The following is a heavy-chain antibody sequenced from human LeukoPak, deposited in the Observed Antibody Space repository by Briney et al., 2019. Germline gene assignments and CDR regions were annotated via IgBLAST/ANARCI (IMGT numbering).Heavy chain of an antibody. CDR1: GYTFTSYD. CDR2: MNPNSGNT. V-gene: IGHV1-8*02. Sequence: GASVKVSCKASGYTFTSYDINWVRQATGQGLEWMGLMNPNSGNTSYAQKVQGRVTMTRDTSTSTVYMEMSSLRSEDTVVYFCARDHHWDLQLRYFDWLSSGNWFDPWGQGTLVTVSS. CDR3: ARDHHWDLQLRYFDWLSSGNWFDP. J-gene: IGHJ5*02. D-gene: IGHD3-9*01.